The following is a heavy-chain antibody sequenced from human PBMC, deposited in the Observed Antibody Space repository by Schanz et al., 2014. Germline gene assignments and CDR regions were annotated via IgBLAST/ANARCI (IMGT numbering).Heavy chain of an antibody. D-gene: IGHD5-12*01. J-gene: IGHJ4*02. V-gene: IGHV1-69*02. CDR2: IIPITGIT. CDR3: ARTGYDPSLTH. CDR1: GDTFRSYT. Sequence: QVQLVQSGAEVKKPGSSVKVSCKASGDTFRSYTINWVRHAPGQGLEWIGRIIPITGITNYAKKFQGRVTFTADKATSTAFLEVNSLRSEDTAVYYCARTGYDPSLTHWGQGTLVTVSS.